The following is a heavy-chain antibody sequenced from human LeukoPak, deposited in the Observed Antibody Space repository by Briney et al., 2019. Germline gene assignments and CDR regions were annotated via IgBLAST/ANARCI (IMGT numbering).Heavy chain of an antibody. CDR3: TTALVGATWFDY. J-gene: IGHJ4*02. D-gene: IGHD1-26*01. V-gene: IGHV3-15*01. CDR1: GFTFSNAW. Sequence: GGSLRLSCAASGFTFSNAWMSWVRQAPGKGLEWVGRIKNKTDGGTTDYAAPVQGRFTISRDDSKNTLYLQMNSLKTEDTAVYYCTTALVGATWFDYWGQGTLVTVSS. CDR2: IKNKTDGGTT.